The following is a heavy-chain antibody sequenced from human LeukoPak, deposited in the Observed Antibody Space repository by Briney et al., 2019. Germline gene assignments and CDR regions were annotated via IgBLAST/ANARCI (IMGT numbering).Heavy chain of an antibody. Sequence: SETLSLTCTVSGDSISSYYWSWIRQPPGKGLEWIGFIYHSGNTNYNPSLKSRVTISVDTSKNQFSLKLSSVTAADTAVYYCARGGDYYYSSDYFDYWGQGALVTVSS. J-gene: IGHJ4*02. V-gene: IGHV4-59*01. CDR1: GDSISSYY. D-gene: IGHD3-22*01. CDR3: ARGGDYYYSSDYFDY. CDR2: IYHSGNT.